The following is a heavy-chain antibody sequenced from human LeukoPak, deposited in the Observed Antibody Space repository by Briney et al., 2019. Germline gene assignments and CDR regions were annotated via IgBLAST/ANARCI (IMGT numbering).Heavy chain of an antibody. Sequence: GRSLRLSCAASGFTLSSYAMHWVRQAPGKGLEWVAVISYDGSNKYYADSVKGRFTISRDNSKNTLYLQMNSLRAEDTAVYYCARDHGMDVWGQGTTVTVSS. CDR2: ISYDGSNK. CDR1: GFTLSSYA. V-gene: IGHV3-30-3*01. CDR3: ARDHGMDV. J-gene: IGHJ6*02.